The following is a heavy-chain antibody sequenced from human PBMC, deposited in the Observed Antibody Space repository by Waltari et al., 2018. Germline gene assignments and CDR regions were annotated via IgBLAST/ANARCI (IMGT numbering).Heavy chain of an antibody. D-gene: IGHD6-6*01. Sequence: QVQLVQSGAEVKKPGASVKVSCKASGYTFTSYYLHWVRQAPGQGLEWMGIISPSGVSTSYAQRFQGRVPMTRDTSTSTVYRELSSLRSEDTAVYYCARKGRQLVPFDYWGQGTLVTVSS. CDR2: ISPSGVST. CDR3: ARKGRQLVPFDY. V-gene: IGHV1-46*01. CDR1: GYTFTSYY. J-gene: IGHJ4*02.